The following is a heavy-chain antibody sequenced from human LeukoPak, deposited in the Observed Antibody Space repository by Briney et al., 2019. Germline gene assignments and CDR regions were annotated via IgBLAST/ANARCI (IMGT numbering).Heavy chain of an antibody. CDR3: ATYSTRNAREFQS. CDR1: GFTFTSHW. J-gene: IGHJ1*01. V-gene: IGHV3-7*01. D-gene: IGHD4-11*01. CDR2: IKTDASEK. Sequence: PGGSLRLSCAASGFTFTSHWMSWVRQAPGKGLEWVANIKTDASEKYYADSVKGRFTISRDNAKMSLCLQMNSLRVEDTAVYYCATYSTRNAREFQSWGQGTLVTVSS.